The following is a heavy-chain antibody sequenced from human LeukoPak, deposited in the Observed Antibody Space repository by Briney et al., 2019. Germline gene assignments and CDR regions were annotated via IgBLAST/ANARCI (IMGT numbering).Heavy chain of an antibody. J-gene: IGHJ4*02. V-gene: IGHV4-61*02. D-gene: IGHD4-11*01. CDR2: IHTSGSA. Sequence: SQTLSLTCTVSGGSITSGSYYWTWIRQPAGKGLEWIGRIHTSGSAKYNPSLESRVTMSIDTSKNQFSLNLSSVTAADTAVYYCARGISGTVSAGSVWGQGTLVTVSS. CDR1: GGSITSGSYY. CDR3: ARGISGTVSAGSV.